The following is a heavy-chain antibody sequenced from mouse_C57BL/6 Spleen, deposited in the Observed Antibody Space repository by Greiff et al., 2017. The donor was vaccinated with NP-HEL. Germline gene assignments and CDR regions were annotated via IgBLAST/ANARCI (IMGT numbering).Heavy chain of an antibody. CDR2: IYPGSGST. CDR1: GYTFTSYW. D-gene: IGHD2-1*01. Sequence: QVQLQQPGAELVKPGASVKMSCKASGYTFTSYWITWVKQRPGQGLEWIGDIYPGSGSTNYNEKFKSKATLTVDTSSSTAYMQLSSLTSEDSAVYYCAYYGNYAYYFDYWGQGTTLTVSS. V-gene: IGHV1-55*01. J-gene: IGHJ2*01. CDR3: AYYGNYAYYFDY.